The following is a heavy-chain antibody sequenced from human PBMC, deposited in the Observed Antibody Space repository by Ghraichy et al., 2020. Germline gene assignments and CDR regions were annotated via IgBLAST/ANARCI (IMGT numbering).Heavy chain of an antibody. Sequence: GGSLRLSCAASGFTFSSYEMNWVRQAPGKGLEWVSYISSSGSTIYYADSVKGRFTISRDNAKNSLYLQMNSLRAEDTAVYYCARTRTLDLIIAAAQRDYYYGMDVWGQGTTVTVSS. CDR2: ISSSGSTI. CDR1: GFTFSSYE. D-gene: IGHD6-13*01. J-gene: IGHJ6*02. V-gene: IGHV3-48*03. CDR3: ARTRTLDLIIAAAQRDYYYGMDV.